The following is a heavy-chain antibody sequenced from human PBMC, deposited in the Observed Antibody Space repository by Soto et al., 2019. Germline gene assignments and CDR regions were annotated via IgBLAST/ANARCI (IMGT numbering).Heavy chain of an antibody. CDR2: IYDSGSP. V-gene: IGHV4-59*01. Sequence: SETLSLACTISGGSISVYYWSWIRQPPGQALEWIGYIYDSGSPYYNPSLRSRVIISADTSKNQIPLKLTSATAADTAVYYCARGVGSSPPRYWGRGTLVTVSS. CDR1: GGSISVYY. J-gene: IGHJ4*02. CDR3: ARGVGSSPPRY. D-gene: IGHD1-26*01.